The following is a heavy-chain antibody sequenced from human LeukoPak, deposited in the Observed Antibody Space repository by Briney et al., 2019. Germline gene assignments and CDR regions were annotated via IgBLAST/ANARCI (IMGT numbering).Heavy chain of an antibody. Sequence: SEPLSLTCADSGYSINSGYYWGWLRQPPGKGLEWIGIIYHSGSTYYTPSLKSRVTFSVDTSKNQFSLQWSSVTAADTAVYYCARAEDYYDSSAYYIFDYWGQGTLVTVSS. CDR1: GYSINSGYY. J-gene: IGHJ4*02. V-gene: IGHV4-38-2*01. D-gene: IGHD3-22*01. CDR3: ARAEDYYDSSAYYIFDY. CDR2: IYHSGST.